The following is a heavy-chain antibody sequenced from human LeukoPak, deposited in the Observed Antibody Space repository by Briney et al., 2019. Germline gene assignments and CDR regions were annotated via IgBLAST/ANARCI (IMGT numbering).Heavy chain of an antibody. CDR1: GFTFSSNW. Sequence: GGSLRLSCAASGFTFSSNWISWVRQAPGKGLEWVADIKQDGSERYYVDSVKGRFTISRDNAKNSLYLQIDSLRAEDTAVYYCTTETYRRFDYWGQGTLVTVSS. V-gene: IGHV3-7*01. CDR2: IKQDGSER. CDR3: TTETYRRFDY. J-gene: IGHJ4*02.